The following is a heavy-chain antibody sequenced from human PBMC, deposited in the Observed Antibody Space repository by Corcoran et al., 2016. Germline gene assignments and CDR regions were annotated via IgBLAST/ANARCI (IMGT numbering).Heavy chain of an antibody. Sequence: QAQLVQSGAEVKKPGASVKVSCRASGYTFTGNYIHWVRQAPGQGLEWMGWINPNSGVTNFAQKFQGWVTMTRDTSISTVYMELTRLTFDDTAVYHWARSVGATTPHFDYWGQGTLVTVSS. D-gene: IGHD1-26*01. CDR3: ARSVGATTPHFDY. V-gene: IGHV1-2*04. CDR1: GYTFTGNY. CDR2: INPNSGVT. J-gene: IGHJ4*02.